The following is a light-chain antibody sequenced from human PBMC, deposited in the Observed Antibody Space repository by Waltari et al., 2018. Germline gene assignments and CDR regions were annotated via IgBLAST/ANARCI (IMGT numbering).Light chain of an antibody. CDR3: MQALETIFT. Sequence: DIVMTQSPLSLSVIPGEPASISCRSSQSLLNSNGYTYLDWYLQKPGQSPQLLIYLGSYRASGGPDRFSGSGSGTDFTLKISRVEAEDVGVYYCMQALETIFTFGPGTKVDIK. CDR2: LGS. J-gene: IGKJ3*01. CDR1: QSLLNSNGYTY. V-gene: IGKV2-28*01.